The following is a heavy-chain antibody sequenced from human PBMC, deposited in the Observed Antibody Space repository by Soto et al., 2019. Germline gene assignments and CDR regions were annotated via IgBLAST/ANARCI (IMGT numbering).Heavy chain of an antibody. J-gene: IGHJ4*02. CDR3: AASVGRYSYGIDY. CDR1: GDTFSSSY. CDR2: IVVASDNT. D-gene: IGHD1-26*01. V-gene: IGHV1-58*02. Sequence: AASVKVSCKPSGDTFSSSYMQWVRQARGQGLEWIGWIVVASDNTTYSQKFQERVTIFRDMPTCTAYMELSSLKSEDTAVYYCAASVGRYSYGIDYWGQGTLVTVSS.